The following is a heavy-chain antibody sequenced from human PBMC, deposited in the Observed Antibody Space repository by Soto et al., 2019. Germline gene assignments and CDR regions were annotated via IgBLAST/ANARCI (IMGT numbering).Heavy chain of an antibody. D-gene: IGHD3-3*01. CDR2: IDTSSTKI. CDR1: GYTFSDYY. Sequence: QVQLVESAGDLVKRGGSLRLSCAASGYTFSDYYMSWIRQAPGKGQEWISYIDTSSTKIYYADSVKGRFTISRDNAKNSLYLEMNSLRDEDTAVYYCASHYDMWSGYLSPVDYWGQGTLVTVSS. J-gene: IGHJ4*02. V-gene: IGHV3-11*01. CDR3: ASHYDMWSGYLSPVDY.